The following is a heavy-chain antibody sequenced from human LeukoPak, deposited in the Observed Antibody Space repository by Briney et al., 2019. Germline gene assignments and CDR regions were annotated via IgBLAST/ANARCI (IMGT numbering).Heavy chain of an antibody. CDR3: ARDFAYNTFDY. J-gene: IGHJ4*02. CDR1: GSTVSSNY. CDR2: IYSGGST. Sequence: GGSLRLSCAASGSTVSSNYMSWVRQAPGKGLEWVSVIYSGGSTYYADSVKGRFTISRDNTKNSLYLQLSSLRAEDTAVYYCARDFAYNTFDYWGQGTLVTVSS. D-gene: IGHD1-14*01. V-gene: IGHV3-53*01.